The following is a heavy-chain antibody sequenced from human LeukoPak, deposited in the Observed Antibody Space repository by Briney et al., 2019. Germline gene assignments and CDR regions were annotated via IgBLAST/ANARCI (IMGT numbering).Heavy chain of an antibody. Sequence: GGSLRLSCAASGFTFSSYWMHWVRQAPGKGLEWVSYISSSSGTIYYADSVKGRFTISRDNAKNSLYLQMNSLGAEDTAVYYCAREGRDSYGLLDYWGQGTLVTVSS. D-gene: IGHD5-18*01. J-gene: IGHJ4*02. CDR1: GFTFSSYW. CDR3: AREGRDSYGLLDY. V-gene: IGHV3-48*01. CDR2: ISSSSGTI.